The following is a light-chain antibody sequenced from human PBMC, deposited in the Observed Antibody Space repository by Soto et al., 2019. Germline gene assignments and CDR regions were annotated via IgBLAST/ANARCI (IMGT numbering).Light chain of an antibody. CDR2: GAS. J-gene: IGKJ1*01. CDR1: QTISGTY. V-gene: IGKV3-20*01. Sequence: EIVLTQSPGTLSLSPGERATLSCRASQTISGTYLAWYQQKAGKAPSLLIYGASSRAAGIPDRFSGSGSGTDFTLTIARLEPEDFAVYYCQQFHGSPRTFGQGTNVEI. CDR3: QQFHGSPRT.